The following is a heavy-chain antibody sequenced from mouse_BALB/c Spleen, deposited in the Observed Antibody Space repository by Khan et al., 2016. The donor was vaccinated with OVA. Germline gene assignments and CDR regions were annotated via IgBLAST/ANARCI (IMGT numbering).Heavy chain of an antibody. J-gene: IGHJ2*01. D-gene: IGHD1-1*01. V-gene: IGHV1-7*01. CDR1: GYTFINYW. CDR2: INPSTGYT. CDR3: ARRRLRWDFDY. Sequence: VQLQESGAELAKPGASVKMSCKASGYTFINYWIFWVKQSPGQGLEWIGYINPSTGYTEYNQNFKDKATLTADKSYRTVYMQLSSLTSEDSAVLYCARRRLRWDFDYWGQGTTLTVSS.